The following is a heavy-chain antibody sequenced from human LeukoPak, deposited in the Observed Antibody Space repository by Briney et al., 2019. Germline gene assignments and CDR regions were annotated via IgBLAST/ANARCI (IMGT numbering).Heavy chain of an antibody. J-gene: IGHJ4*01. D-gene: IGHD6-19*01. CDR2: LSGSGITT. CDR1: GFIFDDYG. CDR3: AKGIYSSGWSYFDY. Sequence: GGSLRLSCAASGFIFDDYGMSWVRQAPGKGLEWVSTLSGSGITTYYADSVKGRFTISRDNSKNTLYLQMNSLRAEDTAVYYCAKGIYSSGWSYFDYWGHGTLVTVSS. V-gene: IGHV3-23*01.